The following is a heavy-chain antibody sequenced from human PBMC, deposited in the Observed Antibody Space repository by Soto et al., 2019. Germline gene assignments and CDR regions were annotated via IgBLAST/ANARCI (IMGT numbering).Heavy chain of an antibody. D-gene: IGHD2-21*02. Sequence: SVKVSCQASGFTFFTSAVQWVRQARVQRLEWIGWIVVGSGNTNYAQKFQERVTITRDMSTNTAYMELSSLRSEDTAVYYCAADPYCGGDCYFDYWGQGTMVTVSS. V-gene: IGHV1-58*01. CDR3: AADPYCGGDCYFDY. CDR1: GFTFFTSA. J-gene: IGHJ4*02. CDR2: IVVGSGNT.